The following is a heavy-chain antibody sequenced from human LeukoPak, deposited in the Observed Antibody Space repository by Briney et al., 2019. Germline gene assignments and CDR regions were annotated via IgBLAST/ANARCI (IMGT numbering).Heavy chain of an antibody. J-gene: IGHJ4*02. CDR3: ARGLGSSGWLDLDY. CDR1: GYTFTSYD. D-gene: IGHD6-19*01. CDR2: MNPNSGNT. Sequence: ASVKVSCKASGYTFTSYDINWVRQATGQGLEWMGWMNPNSGNTGYAQKFQGRVTMTRNTSISTAYMELGSLRSEDTAVYYCARGLGSSGWLDLDYWGQGTLVTVSS. V-gene: IGHV1-8*01.